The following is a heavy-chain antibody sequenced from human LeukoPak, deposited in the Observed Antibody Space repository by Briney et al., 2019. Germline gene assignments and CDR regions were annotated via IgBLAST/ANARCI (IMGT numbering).Heavy chain of an antibody. V-gene: IGHV4-31*03. CDR3: ARDAVDDEYSSSNWFDP. CDR2: IYYSGST. Sequence: PSETLSLTCTVSGGSISSGGYYWSWIRQHPGKGLEWIGYIYYSGSTYYNPSLKSRVTISLDTSKNQFSLKLSSVTAADTAVYYCARDAVDDEYSSSNWFDPWGQGTLVIVSS. J-gene: IGHJ5*02. CDR1: GGSISSGGYY. D-gene: IGHD6-6*01.